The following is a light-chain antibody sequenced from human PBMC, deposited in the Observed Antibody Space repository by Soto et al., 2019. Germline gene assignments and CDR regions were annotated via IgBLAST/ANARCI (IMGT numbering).Light chain of an antibody. J-gene: IGLJ2*01. CDR2: SND. V-gene: IGLV1-44*01. Sequence: QSVLTQPPSASGTPGQRVTISCSGSSSNIGGNSVYWYQQLPGTAPKLLIYSNDQRPSGVPDRFSGSKSGISASLAISGLQAEDEADYYCSSYKGNNIFVVFGGGTKLTVL. CDR3: SSYKGNNIFVV. CDR1: SSNIGGNS.